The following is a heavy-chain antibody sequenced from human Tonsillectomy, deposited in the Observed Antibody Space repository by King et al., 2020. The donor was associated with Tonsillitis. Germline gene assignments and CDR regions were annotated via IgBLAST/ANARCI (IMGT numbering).Heavy chain of an antibody. CDR3: ARAFNYYDSSGYLYYFDY. J-gene: IGHJ4*02. D-gene: IGHD3-22*01. CDR2: ISVYNGNT. CDR1: GYTSTSYG. V-gene: IGHV1-18*04. Sequence: QLVQSGAEVKKPGASVKVSCKASGYTSTSYGISWVRQAPGQGLEWMGWISVYNGNTNYAQKFQGRVTMTTDTSTSTAYMELRSLRSDDTAVYYCARAFNYYDSSGYLYYFDYWGQGTLVTVSS.